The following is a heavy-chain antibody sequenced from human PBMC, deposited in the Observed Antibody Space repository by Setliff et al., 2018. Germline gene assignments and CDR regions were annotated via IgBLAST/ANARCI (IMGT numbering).Heavy chain of an antibody. CDR2: IIPIFGTA. V-gene: IGHV1-69*13. CDR3: VGGQPLVRKYYYYMDV. CDR1: GGTFSSYA. J-gene: IGHJ6*03. Sequence: SVKVSCKASGGTFSSYAISWVRQAPGQGLEWMGGIIPIFGTANYAQKFQGRVTITADESTSTAYMELSSLGSEDTAVYYCVGGQPLVRKYYYYMDVWGKGTTVTVSS. D-gene: IGHD3-10*01.